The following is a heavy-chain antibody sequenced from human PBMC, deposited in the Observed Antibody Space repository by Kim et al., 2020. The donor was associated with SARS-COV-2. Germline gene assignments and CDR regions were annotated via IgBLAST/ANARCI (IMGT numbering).Heavy chain of an antibody. J-gene: IGHJ4*02. Sequence: YADSVKGRFTISIDNSKNTLYLQMNSLRAEDTAVYYCAKVRGGGDYVFDYWGQGTLVTVSS. CDR3: AKVRGGGDYVFDY. V-gene: IGHV3-23*01. D-gene: IGHD4-17*01.